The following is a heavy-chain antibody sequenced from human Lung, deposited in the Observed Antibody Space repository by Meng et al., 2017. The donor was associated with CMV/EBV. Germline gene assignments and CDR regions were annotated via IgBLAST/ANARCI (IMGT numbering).Heavy chain of an antibody. CDR1: GYTFTGYY. J-gene: IGHJ6*02. CDR2: INPNSGGT. CDR3: ARDRLRFLEWSYGMDV. D-gene: IGHD3-3*01. Sequence: ASVKVSCKASGYTFTGYYMHWVRQAPGQGLEWMGWINPNSGGTNYAQKFQGRVTMTRDTSISTAYMELSRLRSDDTAVYYCARDRLRFLEWSYGMDVWGQGXTVTSP. V-gene: IGHV1-2*02.